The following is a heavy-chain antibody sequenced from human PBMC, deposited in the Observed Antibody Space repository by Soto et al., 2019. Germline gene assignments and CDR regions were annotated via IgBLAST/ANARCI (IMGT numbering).Heavy chain of an antibody. CDR2: IYYSGST. J-gene: IGHJ3*01. D-gene: IGHD3-10*01. CDR1: GGSISSYY. CDR3: AGRYGVAFDF. V-gene: IGHV4-59*08. Sequence: QVQLQESGPGLVKPSETLSLTCTVSGGSISSYYWSWIRQPPGKGLEWIGYIYYSGSTNYNPSLKTGGTISIETSTNQCALKLGSVTAADTAVYYCAGRYGVAFDFWGQGTMVTVPS.